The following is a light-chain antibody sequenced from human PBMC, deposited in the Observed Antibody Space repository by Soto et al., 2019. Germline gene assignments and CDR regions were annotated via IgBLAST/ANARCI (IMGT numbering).Light chain of an antibody. CDR2: GAS. J-gene: IGKJ1*01. V-gene: IGKV3-20*01. CDR3: QHYDSLPMT. CDR1: QSVSSRY. Sequence: ENVLTQSPGTLSLAPGERATLSCRASQSVSSRYLAWHQKHPGEAPRLLLYGASSRAAGIPGRIGGGGSRKDFTLTISRLEDEDSVVFYCQHYDSLPMTFGQGARVDIK.